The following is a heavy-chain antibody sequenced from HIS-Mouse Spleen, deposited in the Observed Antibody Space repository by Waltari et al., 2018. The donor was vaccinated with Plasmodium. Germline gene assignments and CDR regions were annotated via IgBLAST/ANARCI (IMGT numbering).Heavy chain of an antibody. Sequence: QVQLQQSGPGLVKPSQTLSLTCAISGDSVSSNSAAWNWIRQSPSRGLEWLGRTYYRSKLNNDYAGSVKSRITINPDTSKNQFSLQLNSGAPEDTAVYYCARVRPHWDQGYFDLWGRGTLVTVSS. CDR1: GDSVSSNSAA. V-gene: IGHV6-1*01. CDR3: ARVRPHWDQGYFDL. CDR2: TYYRSKLNN. J-gene: IGHJ2*01. D-gene: IGHD7-27*01.